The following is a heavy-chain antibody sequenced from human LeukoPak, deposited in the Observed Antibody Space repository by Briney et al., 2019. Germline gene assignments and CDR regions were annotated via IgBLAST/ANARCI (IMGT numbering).Heavy chain of an antibody. V-gene: IGHV3-23*01. J-gene: IGHJ4*02. CDR1: GFTFSNFA. Sequence: PGGSLRLSCAASGFTFSNFAMSWVRQAPGKGLEWVSAISGGGGSTYYADSVKGRFTISRDNSKNTLYLQMNSPRAEDTATYYCALKGGHYYHFDAWGQGTLVTVSS. CDR2: ISGGGGST. CDR3: ALKGGHYYHFDA. D-gene: IGHD3-22*01.